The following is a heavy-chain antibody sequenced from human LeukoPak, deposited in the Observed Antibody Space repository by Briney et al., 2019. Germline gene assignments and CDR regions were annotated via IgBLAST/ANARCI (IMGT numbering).Heavy chain of an antibody. J-gene: IGHJ4*02. V-gene: IGHV3-23*01. D-gene: IGHD3-16*02. CDR3: AKPLMITFGGVIVIPAGFDY. Sequence: GGSLRLSCAASGFTFSSYAMSWVRQAPGKGLEWVSAISGSGSSTYYADSVKGRFTISRDNSKNTLYLQMNSLRAEDTAVYYCAKPLMITFGGVIVIPAGFDYWGQGTLVTVSS. CDR2: ISGSGSST. CDR1: GFTFSSYA.